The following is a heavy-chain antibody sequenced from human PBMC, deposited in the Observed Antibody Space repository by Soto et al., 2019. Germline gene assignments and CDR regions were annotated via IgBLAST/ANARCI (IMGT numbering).Heavy chain of an antibody. CDR1: GFTFTDHH. J-gene: IGHJ4*02. V-gene: IGHV3-72*01. CDR3: VRDGNNYSFDY. D-gene: IGHD2-21*01. Sequence: EVQVVESGGGLVQPGGSLRLSCAASGFTFTDHHMDWVRQAPGKGLEWVARIRKESARHTTEYAASVRGRFPISRDDSQNSVSLEMDSLETDDTAVYYCVRDGNNYSFDYWGQGTLVTVSS. CDR2: IRKESARHTT.